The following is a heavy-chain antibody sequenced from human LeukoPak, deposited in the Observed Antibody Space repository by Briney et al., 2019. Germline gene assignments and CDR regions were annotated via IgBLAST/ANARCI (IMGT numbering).Heavy chain of an antibody. Sequence: PGGSLRLSCAVSGFFLSSQGMNWVRQAPGKGLEWVSFISGSGDTTYFADSVKGRFTISRDNSKNTLYLQMNSLRAEDTAVYYCAKDPGFGESWGQGTLVTVSS. CDR2: ISGSGDTT. V-gene: IGHV3-23*01. J-gene: IGHJ5*02. CDR1: GFFLSSQG. CDR3: AKDPGFGES. D-gene: IGHD3-10*01.